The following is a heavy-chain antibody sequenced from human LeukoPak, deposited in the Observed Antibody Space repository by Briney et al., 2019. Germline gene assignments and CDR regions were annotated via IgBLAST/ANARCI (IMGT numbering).Heavy chain of an antibody. CDR1: GGSLSSYY. V-gene: IGHV4-59*01. J-gene: IGHJ4*02. CDR3: ATGVHGIAAAGDYYFDY. D-gene: IGHD6-13*01. Sequence: SETLSLTCTVSGGSLSSYYWSWIRQPPGKGLEWIGYMYYRGNTNNDPSLKSRVTISIDTPNNQFSLKLSSVTAADTAVYYCATGVHGIAAAGDYYFDYWGQGTLVTVSS. CDR2: MYYRGNT.